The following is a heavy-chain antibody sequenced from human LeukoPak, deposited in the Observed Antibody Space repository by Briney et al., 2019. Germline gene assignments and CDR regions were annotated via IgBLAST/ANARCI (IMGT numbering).Heavy chain of an antibody. CDR2: IGGSGGST. Sequence: GGSLRLSCAASGFTFSSYAMSWVRQAPGKGLEWVSAIGGSGGSTYYADSARGRFTISRDNSKKTLYLQMNGLRAEDTAVYYCANFFSVRGVVGYWGQGTLGTVSS. J-gene: IGHJ4*02. CDR3: ANFFSVRGVVGY. CDR1: GFTFSSYA. V-gene: IGHV3-23*01. D-gene: IGHD3-10*01.